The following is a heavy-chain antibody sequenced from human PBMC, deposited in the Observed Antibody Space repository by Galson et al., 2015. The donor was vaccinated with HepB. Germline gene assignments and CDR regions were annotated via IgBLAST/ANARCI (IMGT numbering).Heavy chain of an antibody. CDR3: ARHESESKTYAADN. J-gene: IGHJ4*02. V-gene: IGHV4-39*01. CDR1: GGSISSSSYY. Sequence: ETLSLTCTVSGGSISSSSYYWGWLRQPPGKGLEWIGSFYYTGNTHYNPSLKSRVTISGDTSKNQFSLKLNSVTDADTAVYYCARHESESKTYAADNWGQGTLVTVSS. CDR2: FYYTGNT. D-gene: IGHD2-2*01.